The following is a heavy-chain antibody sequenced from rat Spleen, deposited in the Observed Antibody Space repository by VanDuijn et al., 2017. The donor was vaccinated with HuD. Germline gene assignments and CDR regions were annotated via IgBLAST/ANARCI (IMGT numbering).Heavy chain of an antibody. V-gene: IGHV5-27*01. CDR2: ISAGGDST. D-gene: IGHD1-3*01. J-gene: IGHJ2*01. Sequence: EVQLVESDGGLVRPGRSLKLSCATSGFTFTDFYMAWVRQAPTKGLEWVAYISAGGDSTYCRDSVKGRFTISRDNAKSTLYLQMDSLRSEDTATYYCTTGLHWGQGVMVTVSS. CDR3: TTGLH. CDR1: GFTFTDFY.